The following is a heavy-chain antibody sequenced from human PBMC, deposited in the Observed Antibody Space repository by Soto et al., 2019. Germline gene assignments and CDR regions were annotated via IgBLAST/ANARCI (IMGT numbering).Heavy chain of an antibody. V-gene: IGHV4-28*01. CDR1: GYSISSSNW. D-gene: IGHD3-10*01. CDR2: IYYSGST. J-gene: IGHJ6*02. CDR3: SRMAGSGSYRDGMDV. Sequence: PSETLSLTCAVSGYSISSSNWWGWIRQPPGKGLEWIGYIYYSGSTYYNPSLKSRVTMSVDTSKNQFSLKLSSVTAVDTAVYYCSRMAGSGSYRDGMDVWGHGTTVTVSS.